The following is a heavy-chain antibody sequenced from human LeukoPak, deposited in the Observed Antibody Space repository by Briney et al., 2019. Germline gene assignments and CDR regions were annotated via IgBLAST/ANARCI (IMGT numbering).Heavy chain of an antibody. CDR2: ISDDGTKK. V-gene: IGHV3-30*18. Sequence: GGSLRLSCADSGFTFTFYGMHWARQAPGKGLEWLAVISDDGTKKSYADSVKGRFTISRDNSKNTLYLQMNSLRAEDTAVYYCAKDMRFLEWLLSPGVSFDYWGQGTLVTVSS. D-gene: IGHD3-3*01. CDR3: AKDMRFLEWLLSPGVSFDY. CDR1: GFTFTFYG. J-gene: IGHJ4*02.